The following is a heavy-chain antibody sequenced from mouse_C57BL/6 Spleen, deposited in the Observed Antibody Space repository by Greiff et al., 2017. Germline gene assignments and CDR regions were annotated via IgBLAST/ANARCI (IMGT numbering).Heavy chain of an antibody. J-gene: IGHJ2*01. CDR2: IWGDGST. Sequence: VKLVESGPGLVAPSQSLSITCTVSGFSLTSYGVSWVRQPPGKGLEWLGVIWGDGSTNYHSALISRQSIIKDNSKSQVFLKLNSLQTDDTASYYGAKGGCSSYYFDYWGQGTTLTVSS. D-gene: IGHD1-1*01. CDR3: AKGGCSSYYFDY. CDR1: GFSLTSYG. V-gene: IGHV2-3*01.